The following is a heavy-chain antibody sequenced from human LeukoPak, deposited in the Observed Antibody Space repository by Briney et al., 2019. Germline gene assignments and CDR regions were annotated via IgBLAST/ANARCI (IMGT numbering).Heavy chain of an antibody. Sequence: SETPSLTCTVSGGSISSSSYYWGWIRQPPGKGLEWIGSIYYSGSTYYNPSLKSRVTITVDTSKNQFSLKLSSVTAADTAVYYCARVGDGDVAWGQGTLVTVSS. J-gene: IGHJ5*02. V-gene: IGHV4-39*07. CDR2: IYYSGST. CDR3: ARVGDGDVA. D-gene: IGHD4-17*01. CDR1: GGSISSSSYY.